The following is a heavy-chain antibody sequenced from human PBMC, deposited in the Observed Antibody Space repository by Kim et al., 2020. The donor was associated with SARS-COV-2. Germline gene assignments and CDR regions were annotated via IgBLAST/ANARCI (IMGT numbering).Heavy chain of an antibody. CDR1: GFTFSNHI. CDR3: VRWNDIMATRDRYFDL. J-gene: IGHJ2*01. CDR2: ITSNGGST. Sequence: GGSLRLSCSASGFTFSNHIMHWVRQAPGMGLEDVSGITSNGGSTYYVDSVKGRFTISRDTSRNTLYLQMRSLRVEDTAIYYCVRWNDIMATRDRYFDLWGRGTLVSVSS. V-gene: IGHV3-64D*06. D-gene: IGHD5-12*01.